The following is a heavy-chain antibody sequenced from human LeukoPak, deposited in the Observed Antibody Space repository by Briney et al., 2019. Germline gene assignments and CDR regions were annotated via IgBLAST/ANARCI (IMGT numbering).Heavy chain of an antibody. V-gene: IGHV1-8*03. Sequence: GESLKISCKGSGYSFTSYWIGWVRQATGQGLEWMGWMNPNSGNTGYAQKFQGRVTITRNTSISTAYMELSSLRSEDTAVYYCAKIVGYGSEYYYYYMDVWGKGTTVTVSS. CDR3: AKIVGYGSEYYYYYMDV. D-gene: IGHD3-10*01. CDR1: GYSFTSYW. J-gene: IGHJ6*03. CDR2: MNPNSGNT.